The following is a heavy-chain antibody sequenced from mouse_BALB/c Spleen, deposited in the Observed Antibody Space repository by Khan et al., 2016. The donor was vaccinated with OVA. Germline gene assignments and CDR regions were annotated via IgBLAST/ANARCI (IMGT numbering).Heavy chain of an antibody. CDR2: IWADGTT. D-gene: IGHD2-2*01. CDR1: GFSLTSFG. CDR3: ARDGYYLYY. Sequence: QVQLKESGPGLVAPSQSLSITCTVSGFSLTSFGVYWVRQPPGKGLEWLGVIWADGTTHYNSALMSRLSISKDNSKSQVFLNMNSLQTDDTAIDYCARDGYYLYYWGQGTTLTVSS. V-gene: IGHV2-9*02. J-gene: IGHJ2*01.